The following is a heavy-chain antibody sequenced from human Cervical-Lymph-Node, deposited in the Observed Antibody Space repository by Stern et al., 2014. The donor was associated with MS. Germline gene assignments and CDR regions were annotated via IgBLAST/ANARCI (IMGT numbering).Heavy chain of an antibody. CDR1: GFTFRSYW. CDR2: INTDGSDT. D-gene: IGHD2-2*01. V-gene: IGHV3-74*02. Sequence: EMQLVESGGGLIHPGGSLRLSCAASGFTFRSYWMHWVRKAPGKGLVWVARINTDGSDTSYADSVKGRFTVSRDNAKNTMSLQMNSLRDGDTAVYYCARGDRYANSWFALWGQGTLVTVSS. CDR3: ARGDRYANSWFAL. J-gene: IGHJ5*02.